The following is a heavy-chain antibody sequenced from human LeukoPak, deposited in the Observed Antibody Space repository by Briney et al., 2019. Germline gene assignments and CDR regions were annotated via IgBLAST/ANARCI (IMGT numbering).Heavy chain of an antibody. CDR1: GGSISSYY. CDR2: IYYSGGT. Sequence: PSETLSLTCTVSGGSISSYYWSWIRQPPGKGLEWIGYIYYSGGTNYNPSLKSRVTISVDTSKNQFSLKLSSVTAADTAVYYCASVTAMYGTGFDPWGQGTLVTVSS. J-gene: IGHJ5*02. CDR3: ASVTAMYGTGFDP. V-gene: IGHV4-59*01. D-gene: IGHD5-18*01.